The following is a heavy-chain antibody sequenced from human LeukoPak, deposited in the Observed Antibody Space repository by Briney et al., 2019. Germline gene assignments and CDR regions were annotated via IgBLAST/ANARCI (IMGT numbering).Heavy chain of an antibody. D-gene: IGHD3-10*01. CDR3: ARGPHITMVRGPVGNWFDP. J-gene: IGHJ5*02. CDR2: INAGNANT. V-gene: IGHV1-3*01. CDR1: GYTFTSYA. Sequence: GASVKVSCKASGYTFTSYAMHWVRQAPGQRLGWMGWINAGNANTKYSQKFQGRITITRDTSASTAYMELSSLRSEDTAVYYCARGPHITMVRGPVGNWFDPWGQGTLVTVSS.